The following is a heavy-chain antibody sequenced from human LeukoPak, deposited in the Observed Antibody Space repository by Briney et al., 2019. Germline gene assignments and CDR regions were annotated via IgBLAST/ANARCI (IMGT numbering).Heavy chain of an antibody. CDR2: ISGSGGST. V-gene: IGHV3-23*01. CDR3: ASRPRGVVVPAANH. D-gene: IGHD2-2*01. J-gene: IGHJ5*02. CDR1: GFTFSSYA. Sequence: HPGGSLRLSCAASGFTFSSYAMSWVRQAPGKGLEWVSAISGSGGSTYYADSVKGRFTIPRDNSKNTLYLQMNSLRAEDAAVYYCASRPRGVVVPAANHWGQGTLVTVSS.